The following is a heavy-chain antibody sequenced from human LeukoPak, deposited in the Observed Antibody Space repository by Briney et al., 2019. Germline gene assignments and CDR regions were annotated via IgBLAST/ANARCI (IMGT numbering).Heavy chain of an antibody. CDR2: INTDTGNP. V-gene: IGHV7-4-1*02. CDR3: ARAGLTGSKVAFDV. Sequence: ASVKVSCKASGYTFTDYPRNWVRQAPGQGLEWMGWINTDTGNPTYAQGFTGHYVFSLDTSVSTAYLQIISLKAEDTAVYYCARAGLTGSKVAFDVWGQGTMVTVSS. CDR1: GYTFTDYP. J-gene: IGHJ3*01. D-gene: IGHD1-20*01.